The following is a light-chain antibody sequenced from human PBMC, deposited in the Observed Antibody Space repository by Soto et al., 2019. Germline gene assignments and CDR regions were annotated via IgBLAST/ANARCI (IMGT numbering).Light chain of an antibody. CDR2: SNN. V-gene: IGLV1-44*01. J-gene: IGLJ3*02. Sequence: QSVLSQPPSASETPGQRVTISCSGSSSNIGSHTVNWYQQLPGTAPKLLIYSNNQRPSGVPDRFSGSKSGTSASLAISGLQSEDEADYYCATWDGSLKGWVFGGGTKLTVL. CDR1: SSNIGSHT. CDR3: ATWDGSLKGWV.